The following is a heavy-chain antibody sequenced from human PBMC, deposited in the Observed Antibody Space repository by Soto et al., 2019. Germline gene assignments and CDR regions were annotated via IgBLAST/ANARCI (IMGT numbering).Heavy chain of an antibody. Sequence: CLRICRAACGLRFSSYAMGWVRQAQGTGLEWVSVIDGSGGSTSFADSVKGRFSISRDNSKNTLYLHMNSLRAEDTARYYCAKEIVAAAYAETSPFDFWGQGIVVTVSS. V-gene: IGHV3-23*01. CDR3: AKEIVAAAYAETSPFDF. D-gene: IGHD2-15*01. J-gene: IGHJ4*02. CDR1: GLRFSSYA. CDR2: IDGSGGST.